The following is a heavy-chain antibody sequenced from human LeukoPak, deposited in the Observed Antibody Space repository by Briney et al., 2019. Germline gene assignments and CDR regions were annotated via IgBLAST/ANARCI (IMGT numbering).Heavy chain of an antibody. V-gene: IGHV7-4-1*02. CDR1: GYGFTNYA. CDR2: IHTSTGNP. J-gene: IGHJ3*02. D-gene: IGHD1-26*01. Sequence: ASVKVSCKASGYGFTNYAMNWVRQAPGQGLEWMGWIHTSTGNPTYAQGFTGRFVFSLDTSVSTAYLQISSLKAEGTAVYYCARTRGSFPPGFDIWGQGTMVTVSS. CDR3: ARTRGSFPPGFDI.